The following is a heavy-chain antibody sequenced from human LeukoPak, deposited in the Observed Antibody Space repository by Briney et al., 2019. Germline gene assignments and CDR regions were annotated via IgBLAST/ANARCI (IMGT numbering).Heavy chain of an antibody. CDR1: GGSISSSSYY. Sequence: SETLSLTCTVSGGSISSSSYYWGWIRQPPGKGLEWIGSIYYSGSTYYNPSLKSRVTISVDTSKNHFSLKVTSMTAADTGIYYCSRSLPGAVGAADLWGQGTLVTVSS. CDR2: IYYSGST. CDR3: SRSLPGAVGAADL. J-gene: IGHJ5*02. V-gene: IGHV4-39*07. D-gene: IGHD6-13*01.